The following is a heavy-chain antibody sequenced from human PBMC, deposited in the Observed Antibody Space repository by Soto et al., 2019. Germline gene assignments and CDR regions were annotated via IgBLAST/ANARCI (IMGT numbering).Heavy chain of an antibody. CDR2: IYYSGST. D-gene: IGHD6-13*01. Sequence: SETLSLTCTVSGGSVSSGTYYWSWIRQPPGKGLEWIGNIYYSGSTSYNPSLKSRVTISVDTSENQFSLKLSSVVAADTAVYYCARGAAAGVDYGMDVWGQGTTVTVSS. CDR1: GGSVSSGTYY. J-gene: IGHJ6*02. CDR3: ARGAAAGVDYGMDV. V-gene: IGHV4-61*01.